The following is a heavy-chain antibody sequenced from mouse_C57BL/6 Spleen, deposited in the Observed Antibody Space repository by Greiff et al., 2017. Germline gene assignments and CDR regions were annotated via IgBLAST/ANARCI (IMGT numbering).Heavy chain of an antibody. V-gene: IGHV1-55*01. CDR3: AREGDYYGSSLLWYFDV. CDR2: IYPGSGST. D-gene: IGHD1-1*01. CDR1: GYTFTSYW. J-gene: IGHJ1*03. Sequence: QVQLQQPGAELVKPGASVKMSCKASGYTFTSYWITWVKQRPGQGLEWIGDIYPGSGSTNYNEKFKSKATLTVDTSSSTAYMQLSSLTSEDSAVYYCAREGDYYGSSLLWYFDVWGTGTTVTVSS.